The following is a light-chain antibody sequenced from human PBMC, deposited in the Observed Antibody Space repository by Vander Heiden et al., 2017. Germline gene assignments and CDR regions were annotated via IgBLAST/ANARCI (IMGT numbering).Light chain of an antibody. Sequence: EIVLTQSPATLSLSPGERDTLSCRASQSVSSYLAWYQQKPGQAPRLLIYDASNRATGIPARFSGSGSGTDFTLTISSLEPEDFAVYYCQQRSNWPPVYTFGQGTKLEIK. CDR2: DAS. CDR1: QSVSSY. J-gene: IGKJ2*01. CDR3: QQRSNWPPVYT. V-gene: IGKV3-11*01.